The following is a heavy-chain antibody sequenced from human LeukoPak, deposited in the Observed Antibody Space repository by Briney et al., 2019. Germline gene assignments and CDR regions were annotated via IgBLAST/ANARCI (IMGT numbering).Heavy chain of an antibody. CDR3: AKDMGRYCSGGSCSFIDY. CDR1: GFTFSSYG. CDR2: ISYDGSNK. V-gene: IGHV3-30*18. Sequence: GRSLRLSCAASGFTFSSYGMHWVRQAPGKGLEWVAVISYDGSNKYYADSVKGRFTIPRDNSKNTLYLQMNSLRAEDTAVYYCAKDMGRYCSGGSCSFIDYWGQGTLVTVSS. D-gene: IGHD2-15*01. J-gene: IGHJ4*02.